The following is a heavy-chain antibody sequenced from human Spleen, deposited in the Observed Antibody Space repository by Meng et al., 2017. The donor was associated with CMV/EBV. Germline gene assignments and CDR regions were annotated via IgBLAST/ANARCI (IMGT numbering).Heavy chain of an antibody. D-gene: IGHD6-6*01. J-gene: IGHJ4*02. CDR2: ISSSGSTI. Sequence: GGSLRLSCAASGFTFSDYYMSWIRQAPGKGLEWVSYISSSGSTIYYADSVKGRFTISRDTSKNTLYLQMNSLRAEDTAVYYCAKVAYSSSSGYYFDFWGQGTLVTVSS. CDR3: AKVAYSSSSGYYFDF. CDR1: GFTFSDYY. V-gene: IGHV3-11*01.